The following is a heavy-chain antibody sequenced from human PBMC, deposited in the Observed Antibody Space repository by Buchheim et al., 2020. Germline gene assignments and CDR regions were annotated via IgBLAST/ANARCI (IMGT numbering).Heavy chain of an antibody. J-gene: IGHJ6*02. CDR2: INHSGST. CDR1: GGSFSGYY. CDR3: AREVFWSGYIYGMDV. Sequence: QVQLQQWGAGLLKPSETLSLTCAVYGGSFSGYYWSWIRQPPGKGLEWIGEINHSGSTNYNPSLKSRVTISVDTSKNQFSLKLSSVTAADTAVYYCAREVFWSGYIYGMDVWGQGTT. D-gene: IGHD3-3*01. V-gene: IGHV4-34*01.